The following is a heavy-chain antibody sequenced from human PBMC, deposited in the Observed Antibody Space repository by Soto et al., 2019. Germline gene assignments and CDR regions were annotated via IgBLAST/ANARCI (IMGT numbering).Heavy chain of an antibody. J-gene: IGHJ3*02. CDR2: IYEGGNT. CDR1: GGSIISDGYS. V-gene: IGHV4-30-2*01. CDR3: VRRSPEDAFDI. Sequence: SETLSLTCTVSGGSIISDGYSWSWIRQPPGKGLQWIGHIYEGGNTYYTPSLESRVAISTDKSKNQFSLRLSSVTAADTAVYYCVRRSPEDAFDIWGQGTMVTVSS.